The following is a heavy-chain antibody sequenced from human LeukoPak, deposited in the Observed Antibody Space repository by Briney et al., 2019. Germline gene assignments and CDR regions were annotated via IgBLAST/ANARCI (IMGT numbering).Heavy chain of an antibody. D-gene: IGHD4-23*01. J-gene: IGHJ4*02. CDR2: IKQDGSEI. CDR3: AREGAGGNDY. Sequence: GGSLRLSCVASGFSFRSYWMSWVRQAPGKGLEWVANIKQDGSEIDYVDSVKGRFTISRDNAKNSLYLQMNSLSAEDTAVYYCAREGAGGNDYWGQGTLVTVSS. CDR1: GFSFRSYW. V-gene: IGHV3-7*01.